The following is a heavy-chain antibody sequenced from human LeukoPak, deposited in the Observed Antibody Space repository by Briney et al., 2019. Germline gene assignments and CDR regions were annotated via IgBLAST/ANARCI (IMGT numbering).Heavy chain of an antibody. CDR2: IYYTGNT. D-gene: IGHD3-10*01. CDR3: TKSDGYGLIRI. J-gene: IGHJ3*02. V-gene: IGHV4-39*07. CDR1: GDSIIGYY. Sequence: QPSETLSLTCSVSGDSIIGYYWGWIRQPPGKGLEWIGNIYYTGNTYYNSSLKSRVTISLDTSKNQFSLKVISMTAADTAAYYCTKSDGYGLIRICGRGTMVTVSS.